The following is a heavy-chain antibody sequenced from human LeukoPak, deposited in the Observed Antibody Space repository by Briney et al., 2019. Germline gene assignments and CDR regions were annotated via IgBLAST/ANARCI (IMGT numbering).Heavy chain of an antibody. Sequence: GASVKVSCKASGGTFSSYAISWVRQAPGQGLEWMGGIIPIFGTANYAQKFQGRVTITADKSTSTAYMELSSLRSEDTAVYYCARVRYSNYVFSFDYWGQGTLVTVSS. CDR3: ARVRYSNYVFSFDY. J-gene: IGHJ4*02. CDR2: IIPIFGTA. CDR1: GGTFSSYA. D-gene: IGHD4-11*01. V-gene: IGHV1-69*06.